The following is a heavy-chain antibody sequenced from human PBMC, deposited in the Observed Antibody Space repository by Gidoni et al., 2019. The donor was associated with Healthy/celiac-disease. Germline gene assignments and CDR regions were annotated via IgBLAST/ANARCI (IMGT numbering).Heavy chain of an antibody. J-gene: IGHJ6*02. Sequence: QVQLQQWGAGLLKPSETLSLTCAVYGASFSGYYWSWIPQPPGKGLEWMGEINHSGSTNYNPSLKSRVTISVDTSKNQFSLKLSSVTAADTAVYYCARGRLDRSYYYGMDVWGQGTTVTVSS. CDR1: GASFSGYY. D-gene: IGHD1-1*01. V-gene: IGHV4-34*01. CDR2: INHSGST. CDR3: ARGRLDRSYYYGMDV.